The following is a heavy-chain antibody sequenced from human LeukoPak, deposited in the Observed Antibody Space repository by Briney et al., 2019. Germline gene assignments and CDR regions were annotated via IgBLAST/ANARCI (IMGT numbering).Heavy chain of an antibody. J-gene: IGHJ4*02. Sequence: PSETLSLTCTVSGYSISSGYYWGWIRQPPGKGLEWIGSIYHSGSTNYNPSLKSRVTISVDTSKNQFSLKLSSVTAADTAVYYCARGPLGYCSSTSCYYWGQGTLVTVSS. CDR3: ARGPLGYCSSTSCYY. V-gene: IGHV4-38-2*02. CDR2: IYHSGST. CDR1: GYSISSGYY. D-gene: IGHD2-2*01.